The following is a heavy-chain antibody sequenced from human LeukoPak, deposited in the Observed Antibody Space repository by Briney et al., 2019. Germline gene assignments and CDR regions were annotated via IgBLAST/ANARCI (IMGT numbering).Heavy chain of an antibody. J-gene: IGHJ6*02. Sequence: SETLSLTCAVYGGSFSGYYWSWIRQPPGKGLEWIGEINHSGSTNYNPSLKSRVTISVDTSKKQFSLKLSSVTAADTAVYYCARALVGAPAPHYYYYGMDVWGQGTTVTVSS. CDR1: GGSFSGYY. CDR2: INHSGST. D-gene: IGHD1-26*01. V-gene: IGHV4-34*01. CDR3: ARALVGAPAPHYYYYGMDV.